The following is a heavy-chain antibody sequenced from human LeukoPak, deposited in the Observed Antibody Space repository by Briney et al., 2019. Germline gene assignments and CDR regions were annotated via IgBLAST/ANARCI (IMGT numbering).Heavy chain of an antibody. J-gene: IGHJ4*02. CDR2: ISSNGGST. Sequence: PGGSLRLSCAASGFTFSSHAMHWVRQAPGKGLEYVSAISSNGGSTYYADSVKGRFTISRDNSRNTLHLQMSSLRVEDTAVYYCVKDSSSGSYFDYWGQGTLVTVSS. D-gene: IGHD3-10*01. CDR3: VKDSSSGSYFDY. V-gene: IGHV3-64D*06. CDR1: GFTFSSHA.